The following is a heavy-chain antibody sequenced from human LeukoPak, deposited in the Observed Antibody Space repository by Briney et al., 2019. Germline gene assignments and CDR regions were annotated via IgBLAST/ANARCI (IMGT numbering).Heavy chain of an antibody. Sequence: QAGGSLTLSCAASGFTCSSYWVSGVRQAPGKGLEWVGNIKQDGSEKQYVDSVKGRFTIPRDNAKNSLYLQMNSLRAEDTAVYYCARVSYSRRDFDYWGQGTLVTVSS. J-gene: IGHJ4*02. CDR1: GFTCSSYW. CDR3: ARVSYSRRDFDY. CDR2: IKQDGSEK. D-gene: IGHD6-13*01. V-gene: IGHV3-7*01.